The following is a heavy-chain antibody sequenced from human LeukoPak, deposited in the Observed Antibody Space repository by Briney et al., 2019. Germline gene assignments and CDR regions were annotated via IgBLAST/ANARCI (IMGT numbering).Heavy chain of an antibody. J-gene: IGHJ4*02. CDR3: AKSTTVTSQQRGYFDY. CDR1: GFTFSTSV. Sequence: PGGSLRLSCVTSGFTFSTSVVKWVRQAPGKGLEWVAVISYDGNNKNYADSVKGRFTISRDNPKNTLYLQMNSLRAEDTAVYYCAKSTTVTSQQRGYFDYWGQGTLVTVSS. D-gene: IGHD4-11*01. CDR2: ISYDGNNK. V-gene: IGHV3-30*18.